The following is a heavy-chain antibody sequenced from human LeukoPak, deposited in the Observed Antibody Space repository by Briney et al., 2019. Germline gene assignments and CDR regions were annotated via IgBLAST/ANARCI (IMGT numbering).Heavy chain of an antibody. CDR2: IYHNGTL. Sequence: PSGTLSLTCAVSVGSISSGNWWTWVRQSPGKGLEWIGEIYHNGTLNYNPSLKSRVTISADSFKNHFSLKLTSVTAADTAVYYCATAPILRGEGGEHYKYGMDVWGQGTTVTVSS. CDR1: VGSISSGNW. D-gene: IGHD2-2*02. CDR3: ATAPILRGEGGEHYKYGMDV. J-gene: IGHJ6*02. V-gene: IGHV4-4*02.